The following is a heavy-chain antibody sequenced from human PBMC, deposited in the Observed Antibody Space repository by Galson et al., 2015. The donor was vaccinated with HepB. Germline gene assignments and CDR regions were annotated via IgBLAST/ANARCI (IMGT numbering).Heavy chain of an antibody. V-gene: IGHV1-18*04. Sequence: SVKVSCKASGYTFTSYGISWVRQAPGQGLEWTGWISAYNGNTNYAQKLQGRVTMTTDTSTSTAYMELRSLRSDDTAVYYCARAATLGYCSSTSCFTYYYYGMDVWGQGTTVTVSS. CDR2: ISAYNGNT. D-gene: IGHD2-2*01. CDR1: GYTFTSYG. J-gene: IGHJ6*02. CDR3: ARAATLGYCSSTSCFTYYYYGMDV.